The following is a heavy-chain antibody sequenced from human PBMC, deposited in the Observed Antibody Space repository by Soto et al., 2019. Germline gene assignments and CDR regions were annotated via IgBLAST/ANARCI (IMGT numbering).Heavy chain of an antibody. J-gene: IGHJ4*02. CDR2: ISSSSSYI. CDR1: VFTFSSYS. Sequence: PWWSLRLSCSASVFTFSSYSMNWFRQAPGKGLEWVSSISSSSSYIYYADSVKGRFTISRDNAKNSLYLQMNSLRAEDTAVYYCAREVDTVTTTYYFDYWGQGTLVTVSS. V-gene: IGHV3-21*01. D-gene: IGHD4-17*01. CDR3: AREVDTVTTTYYFDY.